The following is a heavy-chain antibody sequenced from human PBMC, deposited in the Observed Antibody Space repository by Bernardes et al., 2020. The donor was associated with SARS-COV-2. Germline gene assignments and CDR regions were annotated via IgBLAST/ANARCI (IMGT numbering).Heavy chain of an antibody. CDR1: GFTFSSYA. D-gene: IGHD6-19*01. Sequence: GGSLRLSCAASGFTFSSYAMSWVRQAPGKGLEWVSAISGSGGSTYYTDSVKGRFTISRDNSKNTLYLQMNSLRAEDTAVYYCASGWYRYYYYGMDVWGKGTTVTVSS. J-gene: IGHJ6*04. CDR2: ISGSGGST. V-gene: IGHV3-23*01. CDR3: ASGWYRYYYYGMDV.